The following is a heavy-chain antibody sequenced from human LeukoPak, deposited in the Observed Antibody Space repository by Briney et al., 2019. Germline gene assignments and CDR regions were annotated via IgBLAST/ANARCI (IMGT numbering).Heavy chain of an antibody. CDR3: ARDVWGSYATGSYLDY. CDR2: IGTIISTT. D-gene: IGHD2-2*01. V-gene: IGHV3-48*03. CDR1: RFNFRIYE. Sequence: GGSLRLSCAASRFNFRIYEMNWVRQAPGKGLEWVSYIGTIISTTYYADSVKGRFTVFRDDAKSSLYLQMSSLRAEDTAVYFCARDVWGSYATGSYLDYWGRGAPVTVSS. J-gene: IGHJ4*02.